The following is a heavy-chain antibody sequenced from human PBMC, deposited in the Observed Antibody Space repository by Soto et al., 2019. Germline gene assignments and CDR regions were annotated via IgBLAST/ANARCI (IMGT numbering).Heavy chain of an antibody. CDR3: ARDERIEAVDGKAKWFDP. V-gene: IGHV6-1*01. D-gene: IGHD6-13*01. CDR2: TYYRSKWYN. CDR1: GDSVSSNSAA. J-gene: IGHJ5*02. Sequence: PSQTLSLTCAISGDSVSSNSAAWNWIRQSPSRGLEWLGRTYYRSKWYNDYAVSVKSRITINPDTSKNQFSLQLNSVTPEDTAVYYCARDERIEAVDGKAKWFDPWGQGTLVTVSS.